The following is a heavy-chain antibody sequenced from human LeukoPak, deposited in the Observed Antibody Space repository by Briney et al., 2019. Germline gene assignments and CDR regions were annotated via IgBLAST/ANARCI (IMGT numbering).Heavy chain of an antibody. CDR3: ARGLQRYCYYGMDV. J-gene: IGHJ6*02. CDR1: GFTFSSYW. Sequence: GGSLRLSCAASGFTFSSYWMSWVRQAPGKGLEWVANIKQGGSEKYYVDSVKGRFTISRDNAKNSLYLQMNSLRAEDTAVYYCARGLQRYCYYGMDVWGQGTTVTVSS. V-gene: IGHV3-7*01. CDR2: IKQGGSEK.